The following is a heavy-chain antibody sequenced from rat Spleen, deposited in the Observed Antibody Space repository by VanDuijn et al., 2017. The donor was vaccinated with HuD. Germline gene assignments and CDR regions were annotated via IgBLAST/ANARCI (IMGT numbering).Heavy chain of an antibody. Sequence: EVQLQESGPGLVKPSQSLSLTCSVTGYSITSNYWGWIRKFPGNKMEWMGYIDSGGSTNYNPSLKSRISITRDTSKNQFFLQVNSVTTEDTATYYCDASYDGTYYYFDYWGQGVMVTVSS. CDR2: IDSGGST. CDR1: GYSITSNY. V-gene: IGHV3-3*01. CDR3: DASYDGTYYYFDY. J-gene: IGHJ2*01. D-gene: IGHD1-12*02.